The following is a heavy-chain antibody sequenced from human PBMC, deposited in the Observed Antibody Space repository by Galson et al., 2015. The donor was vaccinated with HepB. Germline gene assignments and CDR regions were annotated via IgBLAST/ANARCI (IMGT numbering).Heavy chain of an antibody. V-gene: IGHV6-1*01. CDR3: ARGSGSSGWYGIDY. CDR2: TYYRSKWYN. J-gene: IGHJ4*02. CDR1: GDSVSSNSAA. D-gene: IGHD6-19*01. Sequence: CAISGDSVSSNSAAWNWIRQSPSRGLEWLGRTYYRSKWYNDYAVSVKSRITINPDTSKNQFSLQLNSVTPEDTAVYYCARGSGSSGWYGIDYWGQGTLVTVSS.